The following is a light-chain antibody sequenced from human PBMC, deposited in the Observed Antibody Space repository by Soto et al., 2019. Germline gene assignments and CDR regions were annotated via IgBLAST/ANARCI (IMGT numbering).Light chain of an antibody. CDR1: QGISSY. CDR3: QENYSFPQT. CDR2: AAS. V-gene: IGKV1D-8*03. J-gene: IGKJ3*01. Sequence: VIWMTQSPSLLSASTGDRVTISCRMSQGISSYLAWYQQKPGKAPKLLIYAASTLPSGLTSRFSGSRSVTVITITISCLQTDVFAIYCCQENYSFPQTFGPGTEVDIK.